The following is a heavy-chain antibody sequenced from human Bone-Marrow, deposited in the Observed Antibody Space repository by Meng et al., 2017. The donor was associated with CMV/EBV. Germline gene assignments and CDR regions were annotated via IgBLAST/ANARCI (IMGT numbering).Heavy chain of an antibody. CDR1: GFTFGDYA. V-gene: IGHV3-23*01. CDR3: AKIMYPNTAMAVPLEFYGMDV. CDR2: ISGSGGST. D-gene: IGHD5-18*01. J-gene: IGHJ6*02. Sequence: GGSLRLSCTASGFTFGDYAMSWVRQAPGKGLEWVSAISGSGGSTYYADSVKGRFTISRDNSKNTLYLQMNSLRAEDTAVYYCAKIMYPNTAMAVPLEFYGMDVWGQGTTVTVSS.